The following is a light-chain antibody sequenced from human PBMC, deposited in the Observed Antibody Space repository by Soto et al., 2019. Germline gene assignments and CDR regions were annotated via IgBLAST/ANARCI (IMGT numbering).Light chain of an antibody. J-gene: IGKJ1*01. CDR1: QRVSSN. Sequence: EIVLTQSPATLSVSPGARATLSCRASQRVSSNVAWYQQKTGQAPRILLYGASARDTGVPARFSGSGSGTQCTLPISRLQSEDFEVYYCQQYNNWRQTFGQGTKVDI. V-gene: IGKV3-15*01. CDR3: QQYNNWRQT. CDR2: GAS.